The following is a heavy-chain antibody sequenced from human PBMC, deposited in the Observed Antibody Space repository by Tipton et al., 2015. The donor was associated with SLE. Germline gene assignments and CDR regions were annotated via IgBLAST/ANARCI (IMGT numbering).Heavy chain of an antibody. J-gene: IGHJ4*02. V-gene: IGHV4-39*07. Sequence: TLSLTCTVSGGSISSSSYYWGWIRQPPGKGLEWIGSIYYSGSTYYNPSLKSRVTISVDTSKNQFSLKLSSVTAADTAVYYCARGTGHWDYWGQGTLVTVSS. CDR2: IYYSGST. CDR1: GGSISSSSYY. CDR3: ARGTGHWDY. D-gene: IGHD3-10*01.